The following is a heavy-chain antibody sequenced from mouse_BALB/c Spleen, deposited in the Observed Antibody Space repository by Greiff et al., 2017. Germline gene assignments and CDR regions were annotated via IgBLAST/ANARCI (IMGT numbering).Heavy chain of an antibody. CDR1: GYTFTSYW. D-gene: IGHD2-4*01. CDR2: INPSTGYT. CDR3: ARSTMITTRNSWFAY. Sequence: QVQLKQSGAELAKPGASVKMSCKASGYTFTSYWMHWVKQRPGQGLEWIGYINPSTGYTEYNQKFKDKATLTADKSSSTAYMQLSSLTSEDSAVYYCARSTMITTRNSWFAYWGQGTLVTVSA. V-gene: IGHV1-7*01. J-gene: IGHJ3*01.